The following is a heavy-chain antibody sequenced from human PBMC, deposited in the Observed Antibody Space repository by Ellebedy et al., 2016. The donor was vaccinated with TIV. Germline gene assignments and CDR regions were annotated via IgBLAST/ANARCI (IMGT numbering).Heavy chain of an antibody. CDR1: GYTFTGYY. J-gene: IGHJ4*02. CDR3: ARDYWGSYEY. Sequence: ASVKVSXXASGYTFTGYYMHWVRQAPGQGFEWMGLMNPDSGDTYYAQKFQARVTMTSDASIPTAYLEVSRLSSDDTALYYCARDYWGSYEYWGQGTLVTVSS. CDR2: MNPDSGDT. D-gene: IGHD3-16*01. V-gene: IGHV1-2*02.